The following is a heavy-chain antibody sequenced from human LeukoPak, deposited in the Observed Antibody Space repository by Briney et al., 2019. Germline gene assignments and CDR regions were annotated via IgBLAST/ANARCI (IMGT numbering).Heavy chain of an antibody. Sequence: SETLSLTCTVSGGSMNNYYWSWVRQSPGKGLEWVGYIYHTGSATYKPSLKSRVTLSLDTSKNQFSLRLNSVTAADTAVYYCARGRGDSKGTSFDFWGQGTLVTVSS. CDR3: ARGRGDSKGTSFDF. V-gene: IGHV4-59*01. J-gene: IGHJ4*02. CDR2: IYHTGSA. D-gene: IGHD3-22*01. CDR1: GGSMNNYY.